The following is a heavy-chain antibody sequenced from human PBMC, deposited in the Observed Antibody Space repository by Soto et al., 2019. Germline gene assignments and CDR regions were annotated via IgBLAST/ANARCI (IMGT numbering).Heavy chain of an antibody. CDR3: ARYWGYCSSTSCYAPFDY. CDR1: GFTFSSYW. V-gene: IGHV3-7*01. Sequence: GESLKISCAASGFTFSSYWMSWVRQAPGKGLEWVANIKQDGSEKYYVDSVKGRFTISRDNAKNSLYLQMNSLRAEDTAVYYCARYWGYCSSTSCYAPFDYWGQGTLVTVSS. CDR2: IKQDGSEK. D-gene: IGHD2-2*01. J-gene: IGHJ4*02.